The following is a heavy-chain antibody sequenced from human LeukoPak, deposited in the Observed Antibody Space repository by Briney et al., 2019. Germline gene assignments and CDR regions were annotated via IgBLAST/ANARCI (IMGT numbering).Heavy chain of an antibody. J-gene: IGHJ4*02. CDR2: ISYDGSNK. V-gene: IGHV3-30*18. D-gene: IGHD3-10*01. CDR3: AKDPRPMVRGVIIGGYFDY. Sequence: RPGGSLRLSCAASGFTFSSYGMHWVRQAPGKGLEWVAVISYDGSNKYYADSVKGRFTISRDNSKNTLYPQMNSLRAEDTAVYYCAKDPRPMVRGVIIGGYFDYWGQGTLVTVSS. CDR1: GFTFSSYG.